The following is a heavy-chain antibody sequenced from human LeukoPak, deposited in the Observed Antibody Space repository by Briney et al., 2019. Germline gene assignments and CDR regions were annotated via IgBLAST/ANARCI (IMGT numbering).Heavy chain of an antibody. CDR3: AKGSSGWYYYYALDV. J-gene: IGHJ6*02. CDR1: GFTFSNSA. Sequence: PGGSLRLSCEASGFTFSNSAMSWVRQAPGKGLEWVSAISGSGGSTYYADSVKGRFTISRDNSKNTLYLQMNSLRADDTALYYCAKGSSGWYYYYALDVWGQGTTVTVSS. D-gene: IGHD6-19*01. CDR2: ISGSGGST. V-gene: IGHV3-23*01.